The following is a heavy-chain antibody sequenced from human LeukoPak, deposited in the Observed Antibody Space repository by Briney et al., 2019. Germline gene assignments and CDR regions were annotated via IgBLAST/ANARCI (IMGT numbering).Heavy chain of an antibody. J-gene: IGHJ4*02. D-gene: IGHD4-11*01. Sequence: QTGGSLRLSCAASGFTVSSNYMSWVRQAPGKGLEWVSAIYSGGNTYYADSVKGRFTISRDNSKNTLYLQMNSLRAEDTAVYYCARPRRQYGLGLGYWGQGTLVTVSS. V-gene: IGHV3-66*02. CDR2: IYSGGNT. CDR1: GFTVSSNY. CDR3: ARPRRQYGLGLGY.